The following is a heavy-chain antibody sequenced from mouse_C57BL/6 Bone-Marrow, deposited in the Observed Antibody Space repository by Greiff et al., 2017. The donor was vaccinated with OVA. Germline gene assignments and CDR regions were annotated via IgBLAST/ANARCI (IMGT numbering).Heavy chain of an antibody. J-gene: IGHJ3*01. CDR1: GYTFTSYG. CDR3: ARDWAWFAY. D-gene: IGHD4-1*01. Sequence: VKLMESGAELARPGASVKLSCKASGYTFTSYGISWVKQRTGQGLEWIGEIYPRSGNTYYNEKFKGKATLTADKSSSTAYMELRSLTSEDSAVYFCARDWAWFAYWGQGTLVTVAA. CDR2: IYPRSGNT. V-gene: IGHV1-81*01.